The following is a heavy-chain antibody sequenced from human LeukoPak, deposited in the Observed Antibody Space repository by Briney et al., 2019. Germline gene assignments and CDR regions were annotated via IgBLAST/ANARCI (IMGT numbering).Heavy chain of an antibody. J-gene: IGHJ3*02. CDR2: IYYSGST. CDR1: GGSISSYY. CDR3: AREDFWSGYGAFDI. D-gene: IGHD3-3*01. V-gene: IGHV4-59*12. Sequence: SETLSLTCTVSGGSISSYYWSWIRQPPGKGLEWIGYIYYSGSTNYNPSLKSRVTISVDTSKNQFSLKLSSVTAADTAVYYCAREDFWSGYGAFDIWGQGTMVTVSS.